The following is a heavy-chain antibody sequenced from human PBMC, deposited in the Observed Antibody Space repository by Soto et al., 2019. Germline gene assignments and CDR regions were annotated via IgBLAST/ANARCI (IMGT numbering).Heavy chain of an antibody. CDR2: IKQDGSEK. Sequence: GGSLRLSCAASGFTFSSYWMSRVRQAPGKGLEWVANIKQDGSEKYYVDSVKGRFTISRDNAKNSLYLQMNSLRAEDTAVYYCARDRAEIVVVPAAMVYNWFDPWGQGTLVTVSS. V-gene: IGHV3-7*01. CDR3: ARDRAEIVVVPAAMVYNWFDP. D-gene: IGHD2-2*01. CDR1: GFTFSSYW. J-gene: IGHJ5*02.